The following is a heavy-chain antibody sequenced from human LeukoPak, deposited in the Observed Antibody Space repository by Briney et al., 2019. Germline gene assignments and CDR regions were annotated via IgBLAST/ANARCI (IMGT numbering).Heavy chain of an antibody. J-gene: IGHJ4*02. CDR1: GYTFTGYY. Sequence: ASVKVSCKASGYTFTGYYMHWVRQAPGQGLEWMGWIKPNSGGTNYAQKFQGRVTMTRDTSISTAYMELSRLRSDDTAVYYCATGSVELELPDGISSFDYWGQGTLVTVSS. CDR2: IKPNSGGT. D-gene: IGHD1-7*01. CDR3: ATGSVELELPDGISSFDY. V-gene: IGHV1-2*02.